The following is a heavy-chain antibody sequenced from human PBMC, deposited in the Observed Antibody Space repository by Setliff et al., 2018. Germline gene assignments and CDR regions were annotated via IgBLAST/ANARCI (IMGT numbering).Heavy chain of an antibody. D-gene: IGHD3-22*01. V-gene: IGHV4-39*07. CDR1: GGSISSSSYY. CDR3: ARIVVYSFDI. CDR2: IYYSGST. Sequence: SETLSLTCTVSGGSISSSSYYWGWIRQPPGKGLEWIGSIYYSGSTYYNPSLKSRVTISVDTSKNQFSLKLSSVTAADTAVYYCARIVVYSFDIWGQGTMVTVSS. J-gene: IGHJ3*02.